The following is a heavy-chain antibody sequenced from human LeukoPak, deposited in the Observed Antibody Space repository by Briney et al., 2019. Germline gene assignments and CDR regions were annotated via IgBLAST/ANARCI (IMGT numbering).Heavy chain of an antibody. CDR1: GFTFSSYS. D-gene: IGHD6-13*01. CDR3: ARDGTYGSSWYDLDY. Sequence: KPGGSLRLSCAASGFTFSSYSMNWVRQAPGKGLEWVSSISSSSSYIYYADSVKGRFTISRDNAKNSLYLQMNSLRAEDTAVYYCARDGTYGSSWYDLDYWGQGTLVTVSS. CDR2: ISSSSSYI. V-gene: IGHV3-21*01. J-gene: IGHJ4*02.